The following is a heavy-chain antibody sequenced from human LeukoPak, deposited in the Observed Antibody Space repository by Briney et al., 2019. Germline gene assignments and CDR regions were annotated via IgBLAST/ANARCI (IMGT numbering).Heavy chain of an antibody. V-gene: IGHV4-30-4*01. J-gene: IGHJ5*02. D-gene: IGHD3-10*01. CDR2: IYYSGST. CDR3: ARDLITMVRDGGFDP. Sequence: SETLSLTCTVSGGSISSGDYYWSWIRQPPGKGLEWIGYIYYSGSTYYNPSLKSRVTISVDTSKNQFSLKLSSVTAADTAVYHCARDLITMVRDGGFDPWGQGTLVTVSS. CDR1: GGSISSGDYY.